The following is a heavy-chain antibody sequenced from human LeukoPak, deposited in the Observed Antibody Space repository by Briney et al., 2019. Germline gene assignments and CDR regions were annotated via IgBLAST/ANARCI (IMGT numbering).Heavy chain of an antibody. V-gene: IGHV1-2*02. D-gene: IGHD2-2*01. Sequence: GASVKVSCKASGYTFNGYYMHWVRQAPGQGLEWMGWINPNSGGTNYAQKFQGRVTMTRDTSISTAYMELSRLRSDDTAVYYCARESGDCSSTSCPFDYWGQGTLVTVSS. CDR2: INPNSGGT. J-gene: IGHJ4*02. CDR3: ARESGDCSSTSCPFDY. CDR1: GYTFNGYY.